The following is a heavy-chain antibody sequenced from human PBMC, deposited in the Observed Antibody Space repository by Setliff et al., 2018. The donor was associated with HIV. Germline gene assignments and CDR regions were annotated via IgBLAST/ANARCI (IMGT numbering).Heavy chain of an antibody. Sequence: SVKVSCKASGGTFSSYAINWVRQAPGQGLEWMGGIIPIFGTANYIQKFQGRVTITADESTSTAYMELSSLRSEYTAVYYCARYALCSDDCSDEGADIWGQGTLVTVSS. CDR1: GGTFSSYA. V-gene: IGHV1-69*13. CDR3: ARYALCSDDCSDEGADI. CDR2: IIPIFGTA. D-gene: IGHD2-21*01. J-gene: IGHJ4*02.